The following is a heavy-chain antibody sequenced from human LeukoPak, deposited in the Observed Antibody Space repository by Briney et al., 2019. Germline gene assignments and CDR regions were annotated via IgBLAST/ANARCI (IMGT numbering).Heavy chain of an antibody. CDR3: VREESGGYFDY. Sequence: ASVKIACKSFGFTFTNYLLHWVRQAPGQGLEWVGRIAPSVDTTNYAQKFRGRVTMTRDTSTSTVYMELSGLRSDDTAIYYCVREESGGYFDYWGQGTLVTVSS. V-gene: IGHV1-46*01. CDR2: IAPSVDTT. CDR1: GFTFTNYL. D-gene: IGHD2-8*02. J-gene: IGHJ4*02.